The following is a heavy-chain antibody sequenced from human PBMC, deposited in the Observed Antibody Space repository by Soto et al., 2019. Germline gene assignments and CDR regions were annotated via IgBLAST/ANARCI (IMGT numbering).Heavy chain of an antibody. Sequence: GGSRRLSCAASGFTFSSYGMHWVRQAPGKGLEWVSAISGSGGSTYYADSVKGRFTISRDNSKNTLYLQMNSLRAEDTAVYYCAKAGHIAARPSGFDYWGQGTLVTVSS. CDR2: ISGSGGST. CDR1: GFTFSSYG. CDR3: AKAGHIAARPSGFDY. V-gene: IGHV3-23*01. D-gene: IGHD6-6*01. J-gene: IGHJ4*02.